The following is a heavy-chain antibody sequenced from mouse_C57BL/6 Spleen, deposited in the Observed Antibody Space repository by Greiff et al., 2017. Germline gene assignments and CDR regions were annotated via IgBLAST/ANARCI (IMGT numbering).Heavy chain of an antibody. Sequence: QVQLQQPGAELVMPGASVKLSCKASGYTFTSYWMHWVKQRPGQGLEWIGELDPSDSYTNYNQKFKGKSTLTVDKSSSTAYMQLSSLTSEDSAVYYCARWEGIYSNYFDDWGQGTTLTVSS. D-gene: IGHD2-5*01. V-gene: IGHV1-69*01. CDR2: LDPSDSYT. J-gene: IGHJ2*01. CDR3: ARWEGIYSNYFDD. CDR1: GYTFTSYW.